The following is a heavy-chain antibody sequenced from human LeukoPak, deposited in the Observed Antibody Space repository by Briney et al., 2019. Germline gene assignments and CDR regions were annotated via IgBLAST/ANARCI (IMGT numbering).Heavy chain of an antibody. CDR1: GFTFSSYG. V-gene: IGHV3-30*03. D-gene: IGHD1-26*01. J-gene: IGHJ4*02. CDR3: ARDSPGPGARDGVPIDY. CDR2: ISYDGSNK. Sequence: GRSLRLSCAASGFTFSSYGMHWVRQAPGKGLGWVAVISYDGSNKYYADSVKGRFTISRDNSKNTLYLQMNSLRAEDTAVYYCARDSPGPGARDGVPIDYWGQGTLVTVSS.